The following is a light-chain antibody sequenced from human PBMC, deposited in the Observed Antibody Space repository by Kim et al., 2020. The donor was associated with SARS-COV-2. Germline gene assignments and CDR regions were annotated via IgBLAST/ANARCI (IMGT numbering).Light chain of an antibody. Sequence: SYELTQDPAVSVALGQTVRITCQGDSLRSYYASWYQQKPGQAPVLVIYGKNNRPSGIPDRFSGSSSGNTASLTITGAQAEDEADYYCNSRDSSGNHHWVFGGGTQLTVL. V-gene: IGLV3-19*01. CDR3: NSRDSSGNHHWV. J-gene: IGLJ3*02. CDR1: SLRSYY. CDR2: GKN.